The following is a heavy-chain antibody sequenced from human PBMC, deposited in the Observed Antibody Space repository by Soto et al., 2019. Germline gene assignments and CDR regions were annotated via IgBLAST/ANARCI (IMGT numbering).Heavy chain of an antibody. V-gene: IGHV3-7*01. D-gene: IGHD1-1*01. CDR1: GFTFSSYW. Sequence: GGSLRLSCAASGFTFSSYWMSWVRQAPGKGLEWVANIKQDGSEKYYVESVKGRFTIPRDKDKNSLYLQMNSLTAEDTAVYCCARDQTVDAIDYWGQGTLVTVSS. CDR2: IKQDGSEK. J-gene: IGHJ4*02. CDR3: ARDQTVDAIDY.